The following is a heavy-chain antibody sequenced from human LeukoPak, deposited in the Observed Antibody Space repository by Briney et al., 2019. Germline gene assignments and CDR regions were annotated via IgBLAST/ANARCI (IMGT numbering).Heavy chain of an antibody. CDR2: IYPGVSST. J-gene: IGHJ4*02. CDR1: GYSFTSYW. Sequence: GESLKISCKGSGYSFTSYWIGWVRQMPGIGLGWMGIIYPGVSSTTYSPSFQGQVTISADRSITTAYLQWSSLKASDTAMYYCATGLWWDLYYWGQGTPVTVSS. CDR3: ATGLWWDLYY. V-gene: IGHV5-51*01. D-gene: IGHD1-26*01.